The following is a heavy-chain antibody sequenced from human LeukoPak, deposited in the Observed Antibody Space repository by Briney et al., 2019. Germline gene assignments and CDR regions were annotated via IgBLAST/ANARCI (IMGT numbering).Heavy chain of an antibody. CDR1: GGSITSVSYS. CDR2: IYSSGST. J-gene: IGHJ5*02. V-gene: IGHV4-61*02. Sequence: SQTLSLTCTVSGGSITSVSYSWSWIRQPAGKGLEWIGRIYSSGSTNYNPSLKSRVTISVDTSKKQFSLKLNSVTAADTAVYYCAREKIGYYDSSGRGWFDPWGQGTLVTVSS. CDR3: AREKIGYYDSSGRGWFDP. D-gene: IGHD3-22*01.